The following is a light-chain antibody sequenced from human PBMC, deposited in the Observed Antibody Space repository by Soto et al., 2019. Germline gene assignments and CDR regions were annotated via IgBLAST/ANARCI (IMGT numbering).Light chain of an antibody. J-gene: IGKJ1*01. CDR2: DAS. V-gene: IGKV1-5*01. Sequence: DDQITHSPSTLSAYVGDSVTITCRASQNIRNWLAWYQQKPGKAPNPLIYDASSVKSGVPARFSGSGTGTEFTLTVCSLQPDDFAPHYCQQPNCSPRRIGEGTKVDI. CDR1: QNIRNW. CDR3: QQPNCSPRR.